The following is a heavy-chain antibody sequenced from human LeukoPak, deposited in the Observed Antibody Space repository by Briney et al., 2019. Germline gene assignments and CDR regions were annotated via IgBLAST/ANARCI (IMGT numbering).Heavy chain of an antibody. CDR3: ARESAVAGPEAHAFDI. D-gene: IGHD6-19*01. CDR2: TYYSGST. Sequence: SETLSLTCTVSGGSISSYYWSWIRQPPGKGLEWIGYTYYSGSTNYNPSLKSRVTISVDTSKNQFSLRLSSVTAADTAVYYCARESAVAGPEAHAFDIWGQGTMVTVSS. J-gene: IGHJ3*02. CDR1: GGSISSYY. V-gene: IGHV4-59*01.